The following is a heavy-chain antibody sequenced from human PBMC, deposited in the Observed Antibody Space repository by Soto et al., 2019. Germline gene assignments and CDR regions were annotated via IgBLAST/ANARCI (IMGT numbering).Heavy chain of an antibody. Sequence: LRLSCEASGITFSKYAISWVRQAPGKGLEWVSGISGSAVSTYYADSVKGRFTISRDNSKNTVYLQMNGLRVEDTALYFCAKDSSGRPSYFGMDVWGQGTTVTVSS. J-gene: IGHJ6*02. CDR1: GITFSKYA. CDR2: ISGSAVST. D-gene: IGHD3-22*01. V-gene: IGHV3-23*01. CDR3: AKDSSGRPSYFGMDV.